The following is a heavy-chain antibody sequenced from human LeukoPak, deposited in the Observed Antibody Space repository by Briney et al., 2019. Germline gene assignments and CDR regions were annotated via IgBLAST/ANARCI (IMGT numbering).Heavy chain of an antibody. CDR1: GFTVSSNY. D-gene: IGHD3-9*01. CDR3: ARERHDILTGYYIDYYYYMDV. V-gene: IGHV3-53*01. CDR2: IYSGGST. J-gene: IGHJ6*03. Sequence: GGSPRLSCAASGFTVSSNYMSWVRQAPGKGLEWVSVIYSGGSTYYADSVKGRFTISRDNSKNTLYLQMNSLRAEDTAVYYCARERHDILTGYYIDYYYYMDVWGKGTTVTVSS.